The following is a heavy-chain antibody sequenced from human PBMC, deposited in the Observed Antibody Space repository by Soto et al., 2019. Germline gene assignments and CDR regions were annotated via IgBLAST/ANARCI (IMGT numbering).Heavy chain of an antibody. CDR1: GCTFSGYA. CDR3: ASYAPLRNGMDV. Sequence: QVLLVQSGAEVRKPGSSVKVSCTPSGCTFSGYAFSWVRQAPGQGLEWMGNIIPMYGRRNYAQKYQGRVTISADESTTTVYVEMRGLSCEDTAVSFCASYAPLRNGMDVWGQGTTVTVSS. J-gene: IGHJ6*02. V-gene: IGHV1-69*18. D-gene: IGHD2-2*01. CDR2: IIPMYGRR.